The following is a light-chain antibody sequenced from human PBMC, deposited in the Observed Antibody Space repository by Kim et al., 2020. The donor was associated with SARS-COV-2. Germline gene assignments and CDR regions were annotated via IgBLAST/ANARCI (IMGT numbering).Light chain of an antibody. CDR3: QSYDSSLSGVV. Sequence: RVTISGTGSSSNIGAGYDVHWYQQLPGTAPKLLIYGNSNRPSGVPDRFSGSKSGTSASLAITGLQAEDEADYYCQSYDSSLSGVVLGGGTQLTVL. CDR2: GNS. V-gene: IGLV1-40*01. CDR1: SSNIGAGYD. J-gene: IGLJ2*01.